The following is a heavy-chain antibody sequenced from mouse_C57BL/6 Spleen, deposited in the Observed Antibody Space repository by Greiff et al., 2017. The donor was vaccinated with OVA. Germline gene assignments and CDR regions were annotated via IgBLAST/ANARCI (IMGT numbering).Heavy chain of an antibody. D-gene: IGHD1-1*01. V-gene: IGHV1-69*01. J-gene: IGHJ2*01. CDR1: GYTFTSYW. CDR3: ARGVTTDYFDY. Sequence: QVHVKQPGAELVMPGASVKLSCKASGYTFTSYWMHWVKQRPGQGLEWIGEIDPSDSYTNYNQKFKGKSTLTVDKSSSTAYMQLSSLTSEDSAVYYCARGVTTDYFDYWGQGTTLTVSS. CDR2: IDPSDSYT.